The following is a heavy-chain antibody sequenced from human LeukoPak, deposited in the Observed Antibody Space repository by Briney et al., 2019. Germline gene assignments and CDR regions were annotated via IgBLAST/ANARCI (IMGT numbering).Heavy chain of an antibody. Sequence: GGSLRLSCAASGFTFSSYGMHWVRQAPGKGLEWVAFIRYDGSNKYYADSVKGRFTISRDNSKNTLYLQMNSLRAEDTAVYYCAMLRGTTVAYWGQGTLVTVSS. V-gene: IGHV3-30*02. CDR3: AMLRGTTVAY. CDR1: GFTFSSYG. CDR2: IRYDGSNK. J-gene: IGHJ4*02. D-gene: IGHD4-23*01.